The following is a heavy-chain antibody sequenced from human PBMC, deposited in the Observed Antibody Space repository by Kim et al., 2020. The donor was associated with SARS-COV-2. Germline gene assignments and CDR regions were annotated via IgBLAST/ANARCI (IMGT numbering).Heavy chain of an antibody. Sequence: GESLKISCKGSGYSFTSYWIGWVRQMPGKGLEWMGIIYPGDSDTRYSPSFQGQVTISADKSISTAYLQWSSLKASDTAMYYCARRGVRGVRGRWFDPWCQRTLVTVSS. D-gene: IGHD3-10*01. CDR1: GYSFTSYW. CDR2: IYPGDSDT. V-gene: IGHV5-51*01. CDR3: ARRGVRGVRGRWFDP. J-gene: IGHJ5*02.